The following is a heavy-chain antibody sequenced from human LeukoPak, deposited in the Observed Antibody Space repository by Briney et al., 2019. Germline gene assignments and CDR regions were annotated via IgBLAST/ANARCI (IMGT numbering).Heavy chain of an antibody. D-gene: IGHD6-19*01. Sequence: ASVKVSCKASGGTFSSYAISWVRQAPGQGLEWMGGIIPIFGTANYAQKFKGRFAITGDESTSTAYIELRSLRSEDTAVYYCARVVRVAGRSYSGMDVWGKAPTVTVSS. CDR1: GGTFSSYA. V-gene: IGHV1-69*13. CDR2: IIPIFGTA. J-gene: IGHJ6*01. CDR3: ARVVRVAGRSYSGMDV.